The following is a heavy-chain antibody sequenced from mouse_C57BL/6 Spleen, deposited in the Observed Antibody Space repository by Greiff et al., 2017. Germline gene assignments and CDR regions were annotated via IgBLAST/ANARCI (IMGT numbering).Heavy chain of an antibody. CDR1: GIDFSRYW. Sequence: EVKLMESGGGLVQPGGSLKLSCAASGIDFSRYWMSWVRRAPGKGLEWIGEINPDSSTINYAPSLKDKFIISRDNAKNTLYLQMSKVRSEDTALYYCARGDYDRRYYAMDYWGQGASVTVSS. J-gene: IGHJ4*01. CDR2: INPDSSTI. D-gene: IGHD2-4*01. V-gene: IGHV4-1*01. CDR3: ARGDYDRRYYAMDY.